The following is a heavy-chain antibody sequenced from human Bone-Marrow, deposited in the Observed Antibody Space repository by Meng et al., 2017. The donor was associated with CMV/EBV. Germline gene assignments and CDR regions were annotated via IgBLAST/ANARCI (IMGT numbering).Heavy chain of an antibody. CDR1: GYTFTSYY. V-gene: IGHV1-46*01. J-gene: IGHJ6*01. D-gene: IGHD3-16*01. CDR3: AGGYDHQLYYYYGMDV. Sequence: ASVKVSCKASGYTFTSYYMHWVRQAPGQGLEWMGIINPSGGSTSYAQKFQGRVTMTRDTSTSTVYMELSSLRSEDTAVYYCAGGYDHQLYYYYGMDVWGQGPTVTCYS. CDR2: INPSGGST.